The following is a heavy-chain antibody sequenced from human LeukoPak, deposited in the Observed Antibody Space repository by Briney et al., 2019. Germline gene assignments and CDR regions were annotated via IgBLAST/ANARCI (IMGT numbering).Heavy chain of an antibody. CDR3: ATSHSSGWADY. CDR1: GHTFTDYY. Sequence: ASVKVSCKASGHTFTDYYMHWARQAPGQGLEWMGWINPNSGDTDFAQKFQGRVTMTRDASVSTAYMDLSSLSSDDTALYYCATSHSSGWADYWGQGTLVTVSS. V-gene: IGHV1-2*02. CDR2: INPNSGDT. D-gene: IGHD6-19*01. J-gene: IGHJ4*02.